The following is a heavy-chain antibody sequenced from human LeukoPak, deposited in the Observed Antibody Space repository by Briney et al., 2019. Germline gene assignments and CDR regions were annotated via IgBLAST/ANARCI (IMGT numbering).Heavy chain of an antibody. J-gene: IGHJ5*02. CDR3: ARDRMVYAKGNWFDP. D-gene: IGHD2-8*01. V-gene: IGHV1-46*01. CDR2: INPSGGST. CDR1: GYTFTSSG. Sequence: GASVKVSCKASGYTFTSSGVSWVRQAPGQGLEWMGIINPSGGSTSYAQKFQGRVTMTRDTSTSTVYMELSSLRSEDTAVYYCARDRMVYAKGNWFDPWGQGTLVTVSS.